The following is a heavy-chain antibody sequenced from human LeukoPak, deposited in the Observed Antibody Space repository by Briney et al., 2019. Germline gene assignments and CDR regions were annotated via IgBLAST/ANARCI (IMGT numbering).Heavy chain of an antibody. CDR1: GGSISSSSYY. D-gene: IGHD5-24*01. Sequence: SETLSLTCTVSGGSISSSSYYWGWIRQPPGKGLEWIGSIHYSGSTYYNPSLKSRVTISVDTSKNQFSLKLSSVTAADTAVYYCARDRSKRWLQLMPYYFDYWGQGTLVTVSS. J-gene: IGHJ4*02. V-gene: IGHV4-39*07. CDR3: ARDRSKRWLQLMPYYFDY. CDR2: IHYSGST.